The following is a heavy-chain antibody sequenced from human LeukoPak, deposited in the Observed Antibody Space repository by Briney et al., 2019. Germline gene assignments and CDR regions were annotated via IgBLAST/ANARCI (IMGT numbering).Heavy chain of an antibody. V-gene: IGHV5-51*01. D-gene: IGHD5-18*01. CDR3: ARDTAMVSDAFDI. CDR2: IYPGDSDT. Sequence: PGESLKISCKGSGYSFTSYWIGWVRQMPGKGLEWMGIIYPGDSDTSYSPSFQGQVTISADKSISTAYLQWSSLKASDTAMYYCARDTAMVSDAFDIWGQGTMVTVSS. J-gene: IGHJ3*02. CDR1: GYSFTSYW.